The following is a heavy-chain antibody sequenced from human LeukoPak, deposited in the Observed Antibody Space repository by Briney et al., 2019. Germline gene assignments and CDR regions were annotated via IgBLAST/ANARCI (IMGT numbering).Heavy chain of an antibody. CDR2: INHSGST. CDR1: GGSFSSYY. V-gene: IGHV4-34*01. J-gene: IGHJ3*02. CDR3: ARVRVNFWSGYSARGAFDI. Sequence: SDTLSLTCAVFGGSFSSYYWSWIRQPPGKGLEWIVEINHSGSTNYNPSLKSRVTISVDTSKNQFSLKLSSVTAADTAVYYCARVRVNFWSGYSARGAFDIWGQGTMVTVSS. D-gene: IGHD3-3*01.